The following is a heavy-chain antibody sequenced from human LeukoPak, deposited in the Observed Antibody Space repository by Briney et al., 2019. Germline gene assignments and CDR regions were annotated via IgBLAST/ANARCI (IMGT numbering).Heavy chain of an antibody. CDR2: INHSGST. J-gene: IGHJ4*02. V-gene: IGHV4-34*01. Sequence: SETLSLTCAVYGGSFSGYYFSWIRQPPGKGLEWIGEINHSGSTNYNPSRKSRVTISVDTSKNQFSLKLRSVNDADTAVYYCARERGYCRSTSCSHDDYWGQGNLVTVSS. CDR1: GGSFSGYY. CDR3: ARERGYCRSTSCSHDDY. D-gene: IGHD2-2*01.